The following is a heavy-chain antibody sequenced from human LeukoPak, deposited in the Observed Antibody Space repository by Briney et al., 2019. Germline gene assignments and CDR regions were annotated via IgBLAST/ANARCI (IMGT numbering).Heavy chain of an antibody. J-gene: IGHJ4*02. CDR1: IFSFSTFG. CDR3: AKGLGDYDDFRLGF. Sequence: PGGSLRLSCAASIFSFSTFGFRWVRQAPGKGLEWVAFIPYDGSDKYYADSVKGRFTVSRDNSKNTLYLHMNSLRVEDTAVYYCAKGLGDYDDFRLGFWGQGTLVTVSS. D-gene: IGHD4-17*01. CDR2: IPYDGSDK. V-gene: IGHV3-30*02.